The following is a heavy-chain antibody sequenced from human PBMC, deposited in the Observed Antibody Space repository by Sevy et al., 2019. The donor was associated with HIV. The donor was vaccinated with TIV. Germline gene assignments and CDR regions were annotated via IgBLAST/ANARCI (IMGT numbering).Heavy chain of an antibody. Sequence: SETLSLTCTVSGGSISSYYWSWIRQPPGKGLEWIGYIYYSGSTNYNPTLKSRVTISVDTSKNQFSLKLSSVTAADTAGYYCARDRGAWGVWGKGTTVTVSS. D-gene: IGHD3-16*01. V-gene: IGHV4-59*01. CDR3: ARDRGAWGV. CDR1: GGSISSYY. J-gene: IGHJ6*04. CDR2: IYYSGST.